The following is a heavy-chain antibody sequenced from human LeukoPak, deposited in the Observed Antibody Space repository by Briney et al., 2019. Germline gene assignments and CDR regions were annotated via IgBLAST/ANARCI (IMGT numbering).Heavy chain of an antibody. CDR1: GGTFSSYA. CDR3: ASQKGVVGVDY. CDR2: IIPIFGTA. V-gene: IGHV1-69*05. Sequence: ASVKVSCKASGGTFSSYAISWVRQAPGQGLEWMGRIIPIFGTANYAQKFQGRVTITTDESTSTAYMELSSVRSEDTAVYYCASQKGVVGVDYWGQGTLVTVSS. D-gene: IGHD1-26*01. J-gene: IGHJ4*02.